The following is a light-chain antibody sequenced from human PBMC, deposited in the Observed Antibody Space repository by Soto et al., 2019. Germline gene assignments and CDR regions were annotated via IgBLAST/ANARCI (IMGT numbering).Light chain of an antibody. V-gene: IGLV2-14*01. CDR3: SSYTSKNDRV. CDR1: SSDIGTYNY. Sequence: QSALTQPASVSGSPGQSITISCTGTSSDIGTYNYVSWYQQHPGKAPKLVIYEVSYRPSGVSIRFSASKSVNTASLTISGLQAADEADYYCSSYTSKNDRVFGTGTKLTVL. CDR2: EVS. J-gene: IGLJ1*01.